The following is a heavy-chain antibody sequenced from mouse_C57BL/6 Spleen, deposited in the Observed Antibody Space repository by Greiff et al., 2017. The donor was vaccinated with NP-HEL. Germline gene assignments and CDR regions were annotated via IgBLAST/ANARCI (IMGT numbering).Heavy chain of an antibody. CDR3: ARGYYGSSYPWYFDV. V-gene: IGHV1-19*01. CDR1: GYTFTDYY. D-gene: IGHD1-1*01. CDR2: INPYNGGT. Sequence: DVKLQESGPVLVKPGASVKMSCKASGYTFTDYYMNWVKQSHGKSLEWIGVINPYNGGTSYNQQFKGKATLTVDKSSITAYMELNSLTSEDSAVYYCARGYYGSSYPWYFDVWGTGTTVTVSS. J-gene: IGHJ1*03.